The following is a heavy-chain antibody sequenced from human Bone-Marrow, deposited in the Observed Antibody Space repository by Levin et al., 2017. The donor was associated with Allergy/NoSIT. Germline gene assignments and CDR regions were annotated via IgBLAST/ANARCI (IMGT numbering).Heavy chain of an antibody. CDR3: VRLSRGNVYFYMDV. V-gene: IGHV3-72*01. D-gene: IGHD6-19*01. CDR2: NKNKANSYTT. Sequence: GESLKISCAASGFTFSDHYMDWVRQAPGKGLEWVGRNKNKANSYTTLYAASVKGRFTISRDDSKNSLYLQMNSLKTEDTAVYYCVRLSRGNVYFYMDVWGKGTTVSVSS. J-gene: IGHJ6*03. CDR1: GFTFSDHY.